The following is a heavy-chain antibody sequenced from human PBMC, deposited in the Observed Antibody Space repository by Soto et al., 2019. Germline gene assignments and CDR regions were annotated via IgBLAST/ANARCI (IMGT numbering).Heavy chain of an antibody. CDR2: IYYSGST. CDR3: ARDVDMVGMDV. CDR1: GGSISSYY. Sequence: SETLSLTCTVSGGSISSYYWSWIRQPPGKGLEWIGYIYYSGSTNYNPSLKSRVTISVDTSKNQFSLKLSSVTAADTAVYYCARDVDMVGMDVWGQGTTVTVSS. V-gene: IGHV4-59*01. J-gene: IGHJ6*02. D-gene: IGHD3-10*01.